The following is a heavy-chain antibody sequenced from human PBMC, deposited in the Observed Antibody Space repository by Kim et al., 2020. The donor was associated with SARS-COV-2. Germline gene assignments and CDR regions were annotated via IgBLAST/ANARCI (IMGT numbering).Heavy chain of an antibody. J-gene: IGHJ4*02. D-gene: IGHD3-10*02. CDR3: ARGAGVFRELNY. V-gene: IGHV1-69*01. Sequence: NYPTKFQGRVTITADESTSTAYMELSSLRSEDTAVYYCARGAGVFRELNYWGQGTLVTVSS.